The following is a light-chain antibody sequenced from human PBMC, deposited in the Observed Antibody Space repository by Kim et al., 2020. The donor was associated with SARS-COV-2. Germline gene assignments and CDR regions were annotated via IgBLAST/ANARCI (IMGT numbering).Light chain of an antibody. CDR2: DDR. V-gene: IGLV2-11*01. CDR1: TSDGGSYNY. Sequence: SGTSFCTGSTSDGGSYNYVLWYQQEPGQAPKLMIYDDRKRPLGVRDRFSGSSSANTASLTISGLQSEDEADYYCCSYGGSYSWVFGGGTQLTVL. J-gene: IGLJ3*02. CDR3: CSYGGSYSWV.